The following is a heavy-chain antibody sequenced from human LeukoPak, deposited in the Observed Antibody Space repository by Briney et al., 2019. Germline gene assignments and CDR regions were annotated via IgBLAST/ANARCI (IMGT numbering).Heavy chain of an antibody. CDR1: GGSISSYY. CDR3: ARQPKEGGSYFFIDY. CDR2: INHSGST. D-gene: IGHD1-26*01. J-gene: IGHJ4*02. V-gene: IGHV4-34*01. Sequence: SETLSLTCTVSGGSISSYYWSWIRQPPGKGLEWIGEINHSGSTNYNPSLKSRVTISVDTSKNQFSLKLSSVTAADTAVYFCARQPKEGGSYFFIDYWGQGTLVTVSS.